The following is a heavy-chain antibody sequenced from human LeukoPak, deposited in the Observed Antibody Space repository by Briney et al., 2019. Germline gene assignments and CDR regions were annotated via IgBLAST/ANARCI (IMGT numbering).Heavy chain of an antibody. V-gene: IGHV6-1*01. CDR1: GDSVSSNSAA. Sequence: SQTLSLTCAISGDSVSSNSAAWNWIRQSPSRGLEWLGRTYYRSKWYNDYAVSVKSRITINPDTSRNQFSLQLNSVTPEDTAAYYCARDRFWYSSSWYYFDYWGQGTLVTVSS. CDR3: ARDRFWYSSSWYYFDY. CDR2: TYYRSKWYN. J-gene: IGHJ4*02. D-gene: IGHD6-13*01.